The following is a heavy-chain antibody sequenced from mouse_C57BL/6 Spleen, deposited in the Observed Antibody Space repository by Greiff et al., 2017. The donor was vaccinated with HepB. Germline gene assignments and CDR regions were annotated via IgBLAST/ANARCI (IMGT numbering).Heavy chain of an antibody. CDR3: ARDSYYGSSPSFDY. V-gene: IGHV5-4*01. J-gene: IGHJ2*01. CDR2: ISDGGSYT. D-gene: IGHD1-1*01. Sequence: EVKLQESGGGLVKPGGSLKLSCAASGFTFSSYAMSWVRQTPEKRLEWVATISDGGSYTYYPDNVKGRFTISRDNAKNNLYLQMSHLKSEDTAMYYCARDSYYGSSPSFDYWGQGTTLTVSS. CDR1: GFTFSSYA.